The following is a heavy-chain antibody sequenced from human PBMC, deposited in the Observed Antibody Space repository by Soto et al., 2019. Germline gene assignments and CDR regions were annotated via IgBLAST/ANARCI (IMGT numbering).Heavy chain of an antibody. Sequence: VGSLRLSCAASGFTFYSYAMSWVRQAPGKGLEWVSTIGSVGGDTYYADSVKGRFTISRDDSKNTLLLQMNSLRAEDTAVYYCVKDRMAYNSVWDPFDIWGQGTMVTVSS. J-gene: IGHJ3*02. V-gene: IGHV3-23*01. D-gene: IGHD1-20*01. CDR1: GFTFYSYA. CDR3: VKDRMAYNSVWDPFDI. CDR2: IGSVGGDT.